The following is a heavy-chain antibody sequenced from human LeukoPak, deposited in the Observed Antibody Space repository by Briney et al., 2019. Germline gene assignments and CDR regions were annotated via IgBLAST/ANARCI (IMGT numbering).Heavy chain of an antibody. CDR3: ARDNPYGSGTDY. V-gene: IGHV4-39*07. CDR2: IYFSGRT. CDR1: GDSISSSSYF. Sequence: SETLSLTCNVSGDSISSSSYFWGWIRQPPGKGLEWIGSIYFSGRTYYNMSLKSRVIISTDTSKNQFSLKVNSVTAADTAVYYCARDNPYGSGTDYWGQGSLVTVSS. J-gene: IGHJ4*02. D-gene: IGHD3-10*01.